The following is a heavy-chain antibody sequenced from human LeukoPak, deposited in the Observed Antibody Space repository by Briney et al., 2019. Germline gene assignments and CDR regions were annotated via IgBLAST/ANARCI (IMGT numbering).Heavy chain of an antibody. CDR3: VRDIREYDF. J-gene: IGHJ4*02. CDR1: GFTLSNYW. D-gene: IGHD3-10*01. Sequence: PGGSLRLSCTASGFTLSNYWMHWVRHAPGKGLVWASRINGDGSETYYADSAKGRFTSSRGNAKNTVFLQMNNLRAEDTAVYYCVRDIREYDFWGQGTLVTVSS. V-gene: IGHV3-74*01. CDR2: INGDGSET.